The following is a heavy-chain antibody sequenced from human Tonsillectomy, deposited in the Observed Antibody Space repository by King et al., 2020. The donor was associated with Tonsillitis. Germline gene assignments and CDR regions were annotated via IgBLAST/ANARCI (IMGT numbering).Heavy chain of an antibody. CDR2: INPNSGGT. J-gene: IGHJ4*02. V-gene: IGHV1-2*02. Sequence: VQLVQSGAEVKKPGASVKVSCKASGYTFTGYYLHWVRQAPGQGLEWMGWINPNSGGTSYAQKFQGRVTMTRDTSISTAYMELTRLRSDDTAVYYCARSILTGSHLLGYWGQGTLVPVSS. CDR1: GYTFTGYY. D-gene: IGHD3-9*01. CDR3: ARSILTGSHLLGY.